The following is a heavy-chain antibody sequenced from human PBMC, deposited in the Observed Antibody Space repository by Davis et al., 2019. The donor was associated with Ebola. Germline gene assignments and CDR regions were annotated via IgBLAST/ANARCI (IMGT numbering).Heavy chain of an antibody. CDR3: ARSSGLYYFDY. J-gene: IGHJ4*02. V-gene: IGHV1-2*02. CDR1: GYTFTGYY. D-gene: IGHD6-19*01. CDR2: INPNSGGT. Sequence: AASVKVSCKASGYTFTGYYMHWVRQAPGQGLEWMGWINPNSGGTNYAQKFQGRVTMTRDTSISTAYMELSRLRSDYTAVYYCARSSGLYYFDYWGQGTLVTVSS.